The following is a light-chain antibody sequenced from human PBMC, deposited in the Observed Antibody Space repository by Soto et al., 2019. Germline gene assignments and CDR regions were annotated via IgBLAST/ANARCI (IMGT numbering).Light chain of an antibody. J-gene: IGKJ1*01. CDR1: QNIYSN. CDR3: QQYNDWWT. V-gene: IGKV3-15*01. CDR2: RAS. Sequence: IALTQSPATVSVSPGHSVTLWCWASQNIYSNLGWSQQRPGQAPRLIIYRASARPTGIPARFSGSGSGTESTLTISSLQSEDFAVYYCQQYNDWWTFGQGTKV.